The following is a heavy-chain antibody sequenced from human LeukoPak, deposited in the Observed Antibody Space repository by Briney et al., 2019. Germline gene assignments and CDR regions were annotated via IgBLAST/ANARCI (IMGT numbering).Heavy chain of an antibody. CDR3: ARLPAGSGSLSYFDY. Sequence: PSGTLSLTCTVSGGSISSSSCYWGWIRQPPGKGLEWIGSIYYSGSTYYNPSLKSRVTISVDTSKNQFSLKLSSVTAADTAVYYCARLPAGSGSLSYFDYWGQGTLATVSS. V-gene: IGHV4-39*01. J-gene: IGHJ4*02. D-gene: IGHD3-10*01. CDR2: IYYSGST. CDR1: GGSISSSSCY.